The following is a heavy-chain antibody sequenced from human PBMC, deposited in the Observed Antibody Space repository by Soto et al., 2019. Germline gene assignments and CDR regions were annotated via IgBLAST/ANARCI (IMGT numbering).Heavy chain of an antibody. CDR2: VIHSIESP. Sequence: QVQLVQSGAEVKKPGSSVQVSCKASGGTFTTYSFIWVRQAPGQGLEWLGSVIHSIESPNYAQKFQDRVTISADESTRTAFLELSSVRSDDTAVDFCARGSEEWSNLGWFDSWGQGTLVTVSS. V-gene: IGHV1-69*18. D-gene: IGHD3-3*01. J-gene: IGHJ5*01. CDR3: ARGSEEWSNLGWFDS. CDR1: GGTFTTYS.